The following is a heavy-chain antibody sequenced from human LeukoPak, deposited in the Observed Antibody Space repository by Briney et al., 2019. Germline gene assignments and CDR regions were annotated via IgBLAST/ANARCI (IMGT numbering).Heavy chain of an antibody. Sequence: APLKGSSPASGYTPIQYNIKSGRHGPGQRGWWEGWINPNSGNIGFAQKFQGRVTMTRNTPISTAYMELSSLRSEDTAVYYCARREYDILTGYSSFDYWGQGTLVTVSS. J-gene: IGHJ4*02. CDR3: ARREYDILTGYSSFDY. D-gene: IGHD3-9*01. CDR2: INPNSGNI. V-gene: IGHV1-8*01. CDR1: GYTPIQYN.